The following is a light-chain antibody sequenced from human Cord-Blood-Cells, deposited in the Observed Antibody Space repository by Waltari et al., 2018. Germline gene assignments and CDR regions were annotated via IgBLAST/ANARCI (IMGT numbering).Light chain of an antibody. CDR2: DVS. CDR3: SSYTSSSTLV. CDR1: SSDVGGYNY. V-gene: IGLV2-14*04. J-gene: IGLJ2*01. Sequence: SITISCTGTSSDVGGYNYVSWYHQHPGKAPKLMIYDVSNRPSGVSNRFSGSKSGNTASLTISGLQAEDEADYYCSSYTSSSTLVFGGGTKLTVL.